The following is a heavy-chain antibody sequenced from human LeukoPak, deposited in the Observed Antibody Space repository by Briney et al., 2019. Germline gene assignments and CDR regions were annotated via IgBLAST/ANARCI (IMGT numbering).Heavy chain of an antibody. CDR3: ARGGSGSPTPFDY. D-gene: IGHD3-10*01. V-gene: IGHV3-21*01. CDR2: ISSSSSYI. Sequence: GGSLRLSCAASGFTFSSYSMNWVRQAPGKGLEWVSSISSSSSYISYADSVKGRFTISRDNAKNSLYLQMNSLRAEDTAVYYCARGGSGSPTPFDYWGQGTLVTVSS. CDR1: GFTFSSYS. J-gene: IGHJ4*02.